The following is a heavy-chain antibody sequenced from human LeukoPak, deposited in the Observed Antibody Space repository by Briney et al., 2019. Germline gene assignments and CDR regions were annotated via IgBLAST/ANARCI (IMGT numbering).Heavy chain of an antibody. V-gene: IGHV3-30*02. CDR1: GFTFSSYG. J-gene: IGHJ4*02. Sequence: GGSLRLSCAAAGFTFSSYGMHWVRQAPGKGLEWVAFIRYDGSNKYYADSVKGRFTISRDNSKNTLYLQMNSLRAEDTAVYYCAKDLSSVRYYGSGSYPASNYWGQGTLVTVSS. CDR2: IRYDGSNK. CDR3: AKDLSSVRYYGSGSYPASNY. D-gene: IGHD3-10*01.